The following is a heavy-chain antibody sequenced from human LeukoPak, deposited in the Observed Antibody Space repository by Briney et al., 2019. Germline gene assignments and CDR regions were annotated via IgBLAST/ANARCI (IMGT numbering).Heavy chain of an antibody. CDR2: ISGSGGST. J-gene: IGHJ6*02. V-gene: IGHV3-23*01. Sequence: GGSLRLSCAASGFTFSSYAMSWVRQAPGKGLEWVSAISGSGGSTYYADSVKGRFTISRDNSKNTLYLHMNSLRAEDTAVYYCAKDSSGWRNYYYGMDVWGQGTTVTVSS. CDR1: GFTFSSYA. D-gene: IGHD6-19*01. CDR3: AKDSSGWRNYYYGMDV.